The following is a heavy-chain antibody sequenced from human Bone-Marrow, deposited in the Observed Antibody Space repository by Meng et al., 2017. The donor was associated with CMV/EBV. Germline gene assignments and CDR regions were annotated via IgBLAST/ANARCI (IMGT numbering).Heavy chain of an antibody. CDR3: ARVLFDIVVAPAPIDY. J-gene: IGHJ4*02. Sequence: SETLSLTCTVSGFSISSSSYYWGWMRQPPGKGLEWIGSIYYSGSTYYNTSLKSRVTISVDTSKNQFSLKPSSVTAADTAVYYCARVLFDIVVAPAPIDYWGQGTLVTVSS. D-gene: IGHD2-2*01. CDR1: GFSISSSSYY. CDR2: IYYSGST. V-gene: IGHV4-39*07.